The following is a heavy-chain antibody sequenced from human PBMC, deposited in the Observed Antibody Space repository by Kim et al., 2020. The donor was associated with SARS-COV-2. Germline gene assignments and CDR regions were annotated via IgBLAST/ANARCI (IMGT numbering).Heavy chain of an antibody. V-gene: IGHV3-33*06. Sequence: VKGRVAISRDNSKKTVFLQMNSLRAEDTAVYYCAKEGVSETGTPLFGMDVWGQGTTVTVSS. CDR3: AKEGVSETGTPLFGMDV. D-gene: IGHD1-1*01. J-gene: IGHJ6*02.